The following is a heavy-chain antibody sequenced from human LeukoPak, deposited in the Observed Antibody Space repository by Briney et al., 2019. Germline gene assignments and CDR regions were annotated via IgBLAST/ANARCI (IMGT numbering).Heavy chain of an antibody. Sequence: GGSLRLSCAASRFTFSTSWMNWVRQAPGKGLEWVANINQDGSAGYYVDSVKGRFTISRDNAKNSLYLQMNSLRAEDTAVYYCAKEPLPPYDFWSGYWDYWGQGTLVTVSS. CDR2: INQDGSAG. D-gene: IGHD3-3*01. CDR3: AKEPLPPYDFWSGYWDY. J-gene: IGHJ4*02. CDR1: RFTFSTSW. V-gene: IGHV3-7*03.